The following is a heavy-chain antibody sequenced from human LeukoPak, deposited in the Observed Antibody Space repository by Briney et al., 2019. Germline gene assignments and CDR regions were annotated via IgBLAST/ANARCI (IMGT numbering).Heavy chain of an antibody. V-gene: IGHV4-39*07. CDR1: GFTVSTNY. D-gene: IGHD3-22*01. Sequence: PGGSLRLSCAASGFTVSTNYMSWIRQPPGKGLEWIGTIYYSGSTYYNPSLKSRVTISVDTSKNQFSLKVRSVTAADTAVYYCARERDFYDGSGSPSYWGQGTLVIVSS. J-gene: IGHJ4*02. CDR2: IYYSGST. CDR3: ARERDFYDGSGSPSY.